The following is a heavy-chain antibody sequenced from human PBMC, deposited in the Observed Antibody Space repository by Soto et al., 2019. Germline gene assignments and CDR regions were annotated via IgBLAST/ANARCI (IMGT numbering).Heavy chain of an antibody. CDR2: VNPSGGPT. V-gene: IGHV1-46*01. Sequence: QVRLVQSGAEVKKPGDSVSVSCKAPEYTFANHFIHWVRQAPGQGLEWMGIVNPSGGPTRYTQKFQGRVTMTRDTSTSTVYMVQSSLTSADTAVYYCAREGSYYFDSRIDYWGQGTLVTVSS. J-gene: IGHJ4*02. CDR1: EYTFANHF. D-gene: IGHD3-10*01. CDR3: AREGSYYFDSRIDY.